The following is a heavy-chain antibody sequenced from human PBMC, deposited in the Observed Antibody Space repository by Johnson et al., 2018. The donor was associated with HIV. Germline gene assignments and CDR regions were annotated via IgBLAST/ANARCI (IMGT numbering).Heavy chain of an antibody. CDR2: ISWNSASI. CDR1: GFTFDDYA. V-gene: IGHV3-9*01. Sequence: VQLVESGGGLVQPGRSLRLSCAVSGFTFDDYAMHWVRQTPGKGLEWVSSISWNSASIDYADSVQGRFPISRDNAKNSLYLQLNSLRAEDTAVYYCAKDIAVPREFGPGNAFDIWGQGTMVTVSS. CDR3: AKDIAVPREFGPGNAFDI. J-gene: IGHJ3*02. D-gene: IGHD3-16*01.